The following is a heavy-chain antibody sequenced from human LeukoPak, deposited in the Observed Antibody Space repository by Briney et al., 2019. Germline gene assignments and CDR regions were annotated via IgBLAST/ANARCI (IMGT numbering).Heavy chain of an antibody. D-gene: IGHD1-26*01. CDR2: IHSDESPT. V-gene: IGHV3-74*01. J-gene: IGHJ3*02. CDR1: GFTFSSSW. Sequence: GGSLRLSCAASGFTFSSSWMHWVRQAPGKGLVWVSRIHSDESPTDYADSVKGRFTISRDNAKNTLYLQMYSLRAEDTAVYYCARGRSRGNYYVGAFDIWGQGTMVTVSS. CDR3: ARGRSRGNYYVGAFDI.